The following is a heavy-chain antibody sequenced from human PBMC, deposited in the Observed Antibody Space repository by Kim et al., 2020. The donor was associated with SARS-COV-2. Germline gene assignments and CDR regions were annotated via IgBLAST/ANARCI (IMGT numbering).Heavy chain of an antibody. J-gene: IGHJ4*02. V-gene: IGHV3-9*01. D-gene: IGHD1-26*01. CDR2: ISWNSGSI. CDR1: GFTFDDYA. CDR3: AKDTRGGIKGGATLDY. Sequence: GGSLRLSCAASGFTFDDYAMHWVRQAPGKGLEWVSGISWNSGSIGYADSVKGRFTISRDNAKNSLYLQMNSLRAEDTALYYCAKDTRGGIKGGATLDYWGQGTLFTVSS.